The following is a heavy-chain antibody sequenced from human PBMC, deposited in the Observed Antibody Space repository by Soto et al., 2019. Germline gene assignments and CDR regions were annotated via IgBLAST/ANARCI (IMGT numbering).Heavy chain of an antibody. CDR3: ASYYYDSSGYYYGMDV. Sequence: SETLSLTCAVYGGSFSGYYWSWIRQPPGKGLEWIGEINHSGSTNYNPSLKSRVTISVEKSKNQFSLKLSSVTAADTAVYYCASYYYDSSGYYYGMDVWGQGTTVTVSS. CDR1: GGSFSGYY. D-gene: IGHD3-22*01. CDR2: INHSGST. J-gene: IGHJ6*02. V-gene: IGHV4-34*01.